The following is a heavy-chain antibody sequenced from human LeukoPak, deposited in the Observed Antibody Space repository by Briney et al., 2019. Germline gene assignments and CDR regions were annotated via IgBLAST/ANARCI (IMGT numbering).Heavy chain of an antibody. Sequence: GASVKVSCKASGYTFTSDDINWVRQATGQGLEWMGWMNPNSGNTGYAQKFQGRVTITRNTSISTAYMELSSLRSEDTAVYYCARGRNYGISEVLDCWGQGTLVAVSS. D-gene: IGHD3-16*01. J-gene: IGHJ4*02. CDR1: GYTFTSDD. V-gene: IGHV1-8*03. CDR2: MNPNSGNT. CDR3: ARGRNYGISEVLDC.